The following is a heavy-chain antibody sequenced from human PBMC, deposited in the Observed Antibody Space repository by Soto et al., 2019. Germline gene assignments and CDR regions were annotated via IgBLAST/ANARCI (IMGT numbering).Heavy chain of an antibody. CDR2: IGGARSTAI. V-gene: IGHV3-48*02. D-gene: IGHD3-22*01. Sequence: GGSLRLSCTASGFTFSNYNMNWVRQAPGKGLEWVSHIGGARSTAIYYADSVKGRFTISRDNAENSLFLQLNSLRDEDTAVYCCARDFGYDDVWGQGTTVTVSS. J-gene: IGHJ6*02. CDR1: GFTFSNYN. CDR3: ARDFGYDDV.